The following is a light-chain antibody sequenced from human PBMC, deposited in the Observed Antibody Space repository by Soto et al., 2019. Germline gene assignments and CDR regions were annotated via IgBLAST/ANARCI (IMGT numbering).Light chain of an antibody. V-gene: IGKV3D-20*02. Sequence: PGDRVTLSCRASQSVSSNYLAWYQQKPGQAPRLLIYDASKRATGIPARFSGSGSGTNFTLTISSLEPEDFAVYYCQQRRSWQVTFGQGTRLEIK. J-gene: IGKJ5*01. CDR3: QQRRSWQVT. CDR1: QSVSSNY. CDR2: DAS.